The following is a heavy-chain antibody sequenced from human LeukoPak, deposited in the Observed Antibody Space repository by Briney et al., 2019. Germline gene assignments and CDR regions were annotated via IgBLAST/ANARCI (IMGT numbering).Heavy chain of an antibody. D-gene: IGHD3-22*01. CDR3: ARDPITMIVVVNHDDAFDI. J-gene: IGHJ3*02. CDR1: GYTFTGYY. Sequence: GASVKVSCKASGYTFTGYYMHWVRQAPGQGLEWMGWINPNSGGTNYAQKFQGRVTMTRDTSISTAYMELSRLRSDDTAVYYCARDPITMIVVVNHDDAFDIWAQGTMVTVSS. V-gene: IGHV1-2*02. CDR2: INPNSGGT.